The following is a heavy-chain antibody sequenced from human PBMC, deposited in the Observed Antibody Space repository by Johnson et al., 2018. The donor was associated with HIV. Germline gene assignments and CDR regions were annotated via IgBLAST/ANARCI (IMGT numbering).Heavy chain of an antibody. CDR2: ISYDGSNK. CDR3: ARGSWSSWSYGIWYAFDI. CDR1: GFTFSSYA. J-gene: IGHJ3*02. V-gene: IGHV3-30-3*01. D-gene: IGHD1-26*01. Sequence: QVQLVESGGGVVQPGRSLRLSCAASGFTFSSYAMHWVRQAPGKGLEWVAVISYDGSNKYYADSVKGRFTISRDNSKNTLYLQMNSLRAEDTAVYYCARGSWSSWSYGIWYAFDIWGQGTMVTVSS.